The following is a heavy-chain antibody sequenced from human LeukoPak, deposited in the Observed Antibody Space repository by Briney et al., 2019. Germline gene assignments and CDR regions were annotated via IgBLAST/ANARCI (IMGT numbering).Heavy chain of an antibody. V-gene: IGHV4-4*09. CDR2: IYTSGST. CDR1: GGSISSYY. Sequence: SETLSLTCTVSGGSISSYYWSWIRQPPGKGLEWIGYIYTSGSTNYNPSLKSRVTISVDTSKNQFSLKLSSVTAADTAVYYCARLRVGYCSSTSCYQSGWFDPWGQGTLVTVSS. D-gene: IGHD2-2*01. CDR3: ARLRVGYCSSTSCYQSGWFDP. J-gene: IGHJ5*02.